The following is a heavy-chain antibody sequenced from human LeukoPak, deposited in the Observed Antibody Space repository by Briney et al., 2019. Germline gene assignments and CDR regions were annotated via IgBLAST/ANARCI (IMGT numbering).Heavy chain of an antibody. CDR2: IYSGGST. V-gene: IGHV3-53*01. CDR3: ARGGGSERYSSSWYGGDYFDY. D-gene: IGHD6-13*01. Sequence: GGSLRLSCEASGFTVSSNYMSWVRQAPGKGLEWVAVIYSGGSTYYADPVKGRFTSSRVNTKNMRYLQMNSLRAEDTAVYYCARGGGSERYSSSWYGGDYFDYWGQGTLVTVSS. CDR1: GFTVSSNY. J-gene: IGHJ4*02.